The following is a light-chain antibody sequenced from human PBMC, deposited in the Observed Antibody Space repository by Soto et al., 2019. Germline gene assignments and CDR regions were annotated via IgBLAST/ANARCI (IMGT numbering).Light chain of an antibody. CDR3: QQFNSL. V-gene: IGKV1-8*01. CDR1: QGISSY. J-gene: IGKJ5*01. CDR2: AAS. Sequence: IRMTQSPSSFSASTGDRVTITCRASQGISSYLAWYQQKPGKAPELLIYAASTLQSGVPSRFSGSGSGTHFILTISNLQPEDFATYYCQQFNSLFGQGTRLEIK.